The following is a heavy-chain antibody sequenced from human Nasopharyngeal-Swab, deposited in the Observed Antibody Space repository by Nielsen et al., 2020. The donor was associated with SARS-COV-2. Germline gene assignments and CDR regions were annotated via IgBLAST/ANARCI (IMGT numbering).Heavy chain of an antibody. V-gene: IGHV3-23*01. CDR1: GFTFSSYA. J-gene: IGHJ6*02. D-gene: IGHD1-1*01. CDR2: ISGSGGST. Sequence: GESLKISCAASGFTFSSYAMSWVRQAPGKGLEWVSAISGSGGSTYYADSVKGRFTISRDNSKNTLYLQMNSLRAEDTAVYYCAKDSTTKRRPYYGMDVWGQGTTVTVSS. CDR3: AKDSTTKRRPYYGMDV.